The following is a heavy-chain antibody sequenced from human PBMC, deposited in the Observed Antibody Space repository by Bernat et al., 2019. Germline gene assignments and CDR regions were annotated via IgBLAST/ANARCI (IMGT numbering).Heavy chain of an antibody. D-gene: IGHD3-16*01. CDR1: GFTFNAYY. Sequence: EVQLVESGGGLVQPGGSLRLSCAASGFTFNAYYMNWVRQAPGKGLEWVSSISSSSGTRNYADAVRGRFTISRDNAKNSLYLQMNSLRDEDTAVYYCARDPELGDGVFPDYWGQGTLATVAA. J-gene: IGHJ4*02. V-gene: IGHV3-48*02. CDR2: ISSSSGTR. CDR3: ARDPELGDGVFPDY.